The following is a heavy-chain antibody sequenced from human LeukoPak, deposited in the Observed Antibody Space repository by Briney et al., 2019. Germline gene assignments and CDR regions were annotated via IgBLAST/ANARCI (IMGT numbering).Heavy chain of an antibody. V-gene: IGHV4-39*07. CDR1: GGSISSSSYY. CDR3: ARDITMIVVVTEEDAFDI. CDR2: IYYSGST. J-gene: IGHJ3*02. D-gene: IGHD3-22*01. Sequence: SETLSLTCTVSGGSISSSSYYWGWIRQPPGKGLEWIGSIYYSGSTYYNPSLKSRVTISVDTSKNQFSLKLSSVTAADTAVYYCARDITMIVVVTEEDAFDIWGQGTMVTVSS.